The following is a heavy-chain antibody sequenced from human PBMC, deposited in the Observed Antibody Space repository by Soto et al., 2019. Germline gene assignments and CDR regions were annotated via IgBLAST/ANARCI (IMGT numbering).Heavy chain of an antibody. CDR3: ARAPLEWFPFDY. V-gene: IGHV1-46*01. CDR1: GYTFTSYY. D-gene: IGHD3-3*01. CDR2: INPSSGGT. J-gene: IGHJ4*02. Sequence: EASVQVSCKASGYTFTSYYMHWVRQAPGQGLEWMGIINPSSGGTTYAQKFQGRVTMTRDTSTTTVYMELSSLRSEDTAVYYCARAPLEWFPFDYWGQGTLVTVSS.